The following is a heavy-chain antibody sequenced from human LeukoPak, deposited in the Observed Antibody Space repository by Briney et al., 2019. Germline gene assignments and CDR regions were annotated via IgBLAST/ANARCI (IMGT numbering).Heavy chain of an antibody. D-gene: IGHD6-19*01. V-gene: IGHV3-23*01. CDR3: AKDTVGAVAGFDY. CDR2: ISGGGGTT. Sequence: GGSLRLSCAASGFTFGSFAMSWVRQAPGKGLEWVSAISGGGGTTLYADSVKGRFTISRDNSKNTLYLQMNSLRVEDTAVYFCAKDTVGAVAGFDYWGQGTLVTVSS. CDR1: GFTFGSFA. J-gene: IGHJ4*02.